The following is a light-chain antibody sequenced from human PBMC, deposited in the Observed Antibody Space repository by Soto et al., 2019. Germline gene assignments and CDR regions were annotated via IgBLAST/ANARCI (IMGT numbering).Light chain of an antibody. Sequence: EIVMTQSPATLSVSPGERATLSCRASQSVSSNLAWYQQKPGQAPRLLVYGASTRATGIPARFSGSGSGTQFTLTISSLQSEDFAVYYCQQYGISPYTFGQGAKLEIK. CDR3: QQYGISPYT. J-gene: IGKJ2*01. CDR1: QSVSSN. CDR2: GAS. V-gene: IGKV3-15*01.